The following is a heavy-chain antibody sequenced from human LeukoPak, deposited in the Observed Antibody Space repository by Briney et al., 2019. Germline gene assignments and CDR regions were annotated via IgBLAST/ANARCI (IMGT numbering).Heavy chain of an antibody. V-gene: IGHV4-59*01. CDR2: IYYSGST. CDR1: GGSISSYY. J-gene: IGHJ6*02. D-gene: IGHD1-26*01. Sequence: SETLSLTCTVSGGSISSYYWSWIRQPPGKGLEWIGYIYYSGSTDYNPSLKSRVTISVDTSKNQFSLKLSSVTAADTAVYFCARVNSGYNYYGMDVWGQGTTVTVSS. CDR3: ARVNSGYNYYGMDV.